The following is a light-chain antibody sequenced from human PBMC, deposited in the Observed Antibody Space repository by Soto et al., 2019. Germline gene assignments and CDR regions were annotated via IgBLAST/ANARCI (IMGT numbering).Light chain of an antibody. CDR1: SSNIGAGYD. CDR2: GNS. CDR3: QSYDSSLSGWV. V-gene: IGLV1-40*01. Sequence: QAVVTQPPSVSGAPGQRVTISCTGSSSNIGAGYDVHWYQQLPGTAPKLPIYGNSNRPSGVPDRFSGSKSGTSASLAITGLQAEDEADYYCQSYDSSLSGWVFGGGTK. J-gene: IGLJ3*02.